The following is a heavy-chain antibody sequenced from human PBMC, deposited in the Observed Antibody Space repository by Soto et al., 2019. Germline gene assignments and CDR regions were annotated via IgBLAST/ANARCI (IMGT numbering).Heavy chain of an antibody. J-gene: IGHJ3*02. D-gene: IGHD6-13*01. CDR3: ARSLWKQLDPDDAFDI. CDR1: GYTFTSYG. CDR2: ISAYNGNT. V-gene: IGHV1-18*01. Sequence: QVQLVQSGAEVKKPGASVKVSCKASGYTFTSYGISWVRQAPGQGLEWMGWISAYNGNTNYAQKLQGRVTMTTDTSTSTAYMELRSLRSDDTAVYYCARSLWKQLDPDDAFDIWGQGAMVTVSS.